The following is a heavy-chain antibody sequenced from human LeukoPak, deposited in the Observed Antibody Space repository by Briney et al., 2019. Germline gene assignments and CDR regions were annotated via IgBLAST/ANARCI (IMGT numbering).Heavy chain of an antibody. CDR2: IYHGGSS. Sequence: PSETLSLTCTVSDGSISSGAYSWNWIRQPPGRGLEWVGYIYHGGSSYYNPSLKSRVTISVDWSKNQFSLSLSSVTAADTAVYYCASGDYYDSSGYYYGYFDYWGQGTLVTVSS. D-gene: IGHD3-22*01. CDR1: DGSISSGAYS. V-gene: IGHV4-30-2*01. CDR3: ASGDYYDSSGYYYGYFDY. J-gene: IGHJ4*02.